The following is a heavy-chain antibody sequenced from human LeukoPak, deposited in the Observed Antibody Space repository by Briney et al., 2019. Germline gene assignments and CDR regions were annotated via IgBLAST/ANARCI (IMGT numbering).Heavy chain of an antibody. CDR2: IGGSGTTT. CDR3: AKDGRSGAPFDR. Sequence: GGSLRLSCAASGFTFSTYAMNWVRQAPGKGLEWVSTIGGSGTTTYYADSVKGRFTVSRDNSRDTLYLQMNSLRVEDTATYYCAKDGRSGAPFDRWGQGTVLTVSS. D-gene: IGHD3-3*01. J-gene: IGHJ4*02. V-gene: IGHV3-23*01. CDR1: GFTFSTYA.